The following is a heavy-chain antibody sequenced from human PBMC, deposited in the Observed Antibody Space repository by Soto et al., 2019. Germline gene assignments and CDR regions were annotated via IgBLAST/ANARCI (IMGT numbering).Heavy chain of an antibody. CDR1: GGSFSVYY. Sequence: ETLSLTCAVYGGSFSVYYWSWIRQPPGKGLEWIGYIYYSGSTNYNPSLKSRVTISVDTSKNQFSLKLSSVTAADTAVYYCERAKGYSYGKYWFDPWGQGTLVTVYS. J-gene: IGHJ5*02. V-gene: IGHV4-59*01. D-gene: IGHD5-18*01. CDR2: IYYSGST. CDR3: ERAKGYSYGKYWFDP.